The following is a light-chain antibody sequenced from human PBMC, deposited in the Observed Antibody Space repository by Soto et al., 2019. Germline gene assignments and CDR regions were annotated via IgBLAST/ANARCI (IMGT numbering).Light chain of an antibody. V-gene: IGKV1-12*01. CDR1: QDINSG. J-gene: IGKJ4*01. CDR3: QQSKSFPLT. CDR2: IAS. Sequence: DIQMTQSPSSVSASVGDRVTITCRASQDINSGLTWYQQKPGKAPKVLIYIASRLQPGVPSRFSGRGSGTDFSLTISNLQPEDFATYFCQQSKSFPLTFGGGTKVEIK.